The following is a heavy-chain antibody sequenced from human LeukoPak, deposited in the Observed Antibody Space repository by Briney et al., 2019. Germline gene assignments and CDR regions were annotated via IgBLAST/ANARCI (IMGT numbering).Heavy chain of an antibody. V-gene: IGHV3-7*01. D-gene: IGHD6-13*01. Sequence: GGSLRLSCAASGFTFSNYWMSWVRQAPGKGLEWVANIKEDGSEKYYVDSVKGRFTISRDNARNSLYLQINSLRAEDTAVYYCASGRQLGYWGQGTLVTVSS. CDR2: IKEDGSEK. J-gene: IGHJ4*02. CDR1: GFTFSNYW. CDR3: ASGRQLGY.